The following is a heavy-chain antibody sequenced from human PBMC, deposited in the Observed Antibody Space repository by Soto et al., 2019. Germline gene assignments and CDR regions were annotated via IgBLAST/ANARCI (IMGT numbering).Heavy chain of an antibody. CDR3: ARGLRFLEWSRPDYYYYYYGMDV. V-gene: IGHV1-2*04. CDR2: INPNSGGT. Sequence: ASVKVSCKASGYTFTGYYMHWVRQAPGQGLEWMGWINPNSGGTNYAQKFQGWVTMTRDTSISTAYMELSRLRSDDTAVYYCARGLRFLEWSRPDYYYYYYGMDVWGQGTMVTVSS. J-gene: IGHJ6*02. D-gene: IGHD3-3*01. CDR1: GYTFTGYY.